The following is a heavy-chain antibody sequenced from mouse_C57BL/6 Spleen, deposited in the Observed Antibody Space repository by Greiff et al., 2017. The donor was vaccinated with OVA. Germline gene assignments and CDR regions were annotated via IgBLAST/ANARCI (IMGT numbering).Heavy chain of an antibody. D-gene: IGHD1-1*01. V-gene: IGHV1-64*01. Sequence: QVQLQQPGAELVKPGASVKLSCKASGYTFTSYWMHWVKQRPGQGLEWIGMIHPNSGSTNYNEKFKSKATLTVDKSSSTAYMQLSSLTSEDSAVYYCARRGNYYGSSGAMDYWGQGTSVTVSS. CDR3: ARRGNYYGSSGAMDY. CDR1: GYTFTSYW. CDR2: IHPNSGST. J-gene: IGHJ4*01.